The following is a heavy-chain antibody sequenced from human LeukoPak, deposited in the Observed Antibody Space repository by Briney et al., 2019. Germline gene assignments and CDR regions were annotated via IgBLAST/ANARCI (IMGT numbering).Heavy chain of an antibody. CDR2: INPSGGST. CDR1: GYTFTSYY. J-gene: IGHJ5*02. D-gene: IGHD6-19*01. Sequence: ASVKVSCKASGYTFTSYYMHWVRQAPGQGLEWMGIINPSGGSTSYAQKFQGRVTMTRDMSTSTVYMELSSLRSEDTAVYYCARAAYSSGLALEAGHNPRGTNWFDPWGQGTLVTVSS. CDR3: ARAAYSSGLALEAGHNPRGTNWFDP. V-gene: IGHV1-46*01.